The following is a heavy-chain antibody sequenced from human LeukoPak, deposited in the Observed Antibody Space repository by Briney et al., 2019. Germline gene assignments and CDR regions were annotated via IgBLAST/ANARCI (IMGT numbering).Heavy chain of an antibody. Sequence: PSETLSLTCAVYGGSFSGYYWSWIRQPPGKGLEWIGEINHSGSTNYNPSLKSRVTISVDTSKNQFSLKLSSVTAADTAVYYCARNPGGSGVWWFDPWGQGTLVTVSS. CDR3: ARNPGGSGVWWFDP. CDR1: GGSFSGYY. V-gene: IGHV4-34*01. D-gene: IGHD6-19*01. CDR2: INHSGST. J-gene: IGHJ5*02.